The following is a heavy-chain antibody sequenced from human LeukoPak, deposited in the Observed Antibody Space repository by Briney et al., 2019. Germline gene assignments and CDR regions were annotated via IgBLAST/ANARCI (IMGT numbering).Heavy chain of an antibody. CDR2: ISYDGSNK. Sequence: GSLRLSCAASGFTFSSYGMHWVRQAPGKGLEWVAVISYDGSNKYYAGSVKGRFTISRDNSKNTLYLQMNSLRAEDTAVYYCAKDGSYILVPRSSDFDYWGQGTLVTVSS. CDR3: AKDGSYILVPRSSDFDY. CDR1: GFTFSSYG. D-gene: IGHD3-9*01. V-gene: IGHV3-30*18. J-gene: IGHJ4*02.